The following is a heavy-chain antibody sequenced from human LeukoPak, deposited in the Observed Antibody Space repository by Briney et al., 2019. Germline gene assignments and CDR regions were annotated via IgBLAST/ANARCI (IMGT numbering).Heavy chain of an antibody. CDR2: ISGSVGNT. V-gene: IGHV3-23*01. Sequence: PGGSLRLSCAASGFTFSSYAMSWVRQAPGKGLEWASGISGSVGNTYYADSVKGRFTISRDNSKNTLYLQMNSLRAEDTAVYYCAREGYYYDSSGYYSRVWHYWGQGTLVTVSS. CDR1: GFTFSSYA. CDR3: AREGYYYDSSGYYSRVWHY. J-gene: IGHJ4*02. D-gene: IGHD3-22*01.